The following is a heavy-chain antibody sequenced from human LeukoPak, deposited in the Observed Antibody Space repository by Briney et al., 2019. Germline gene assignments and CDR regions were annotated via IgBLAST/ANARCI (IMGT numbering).Heavy chain of an antibody. CDR2: MNPNSGNT. J-gene: IGHJ3*02. D-gene: IGHD1-1*01. CDR1: GYTFTSYD. Sequence: ASVKVSCKASGYTFTSYDINWVRQATGQGLEWMRWMNPNSGNTGYAQKFQGRVTITRNTSISTAYMELSSLRSEDTAVYYCAREAGTDAFDIWGQGTMVTVSS. V-gene: IGHV1-8*03. CDR3: AREAGTDAFDI.